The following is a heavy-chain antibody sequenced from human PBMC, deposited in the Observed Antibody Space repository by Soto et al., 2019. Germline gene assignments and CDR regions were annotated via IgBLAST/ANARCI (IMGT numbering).Heavy chain of an antibody. J-gene: IGHJ4*02. CDR2: IYSTGST. Sequence: QVQLQESGPGLVKTSQTLSLTCAVSGGSINSGGNYWTWIRQHPGKGLEWIGDIYSTGSTYYTPSLKSRATLSVDTYKNQFSLILSSVTAAYTAVYYCATGAVYYYGSGSYYNFDYWGQGALVTVSS. V-gene: IGHV4-31*11. CDR1: GGSINSGGNY. D-gene: IGHD3-10*01. CDR3: ATGAVYYYGSGSYYNFDY.